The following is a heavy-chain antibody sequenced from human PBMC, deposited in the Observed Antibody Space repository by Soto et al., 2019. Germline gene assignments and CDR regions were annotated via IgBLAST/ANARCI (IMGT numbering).Heavy chain of an antibody. J-gene: IGHJ3*02. V-gene: IGHV3-21*01. D-gene: IGHD3-22*01. Sequence: VGSLRLSCAASGFTFSSYSMNWVHQAPGKGLEWVSSISSSSSYIYYADSVKGRFTISRDNAKNSLYLQMNSLRAEDTAVYYCARDGPNYYDSPHDAFDIWGQGTMVTVSS. CDR3: ARDGPNYYDSPHDAFDI. CDR1: GFTFSSYS. CDR2: ISSSSSYI.